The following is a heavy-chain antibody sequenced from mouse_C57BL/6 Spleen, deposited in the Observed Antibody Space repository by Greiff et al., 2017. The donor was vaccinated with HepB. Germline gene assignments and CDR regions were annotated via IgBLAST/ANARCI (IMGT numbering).Heavy chain of an antibody. J-gene: IGHJ4*01. CDR3: ARRGDAMDY. CDR2: INPSTGGT. CDR1: GYSFTGYY. V-gene: IGHV1-42*01. Sequence: VHVKQSGPELVKPGASVKISCKASGYSFTGYYMNWVKQSPEKSLEWIGEINPSTGGTTYNQKFKAKATLTVDKSSSTAYMQLKSLTSEDSAVYYCARRGDAMDYWGQGTSVTVSS.